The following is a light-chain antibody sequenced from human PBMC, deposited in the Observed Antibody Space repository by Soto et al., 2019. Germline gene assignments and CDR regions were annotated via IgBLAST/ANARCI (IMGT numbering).Light chain of an antibody. V-gene: IGKV1-39*01. CDR1: QSISSY. CDR2: AAS. Sequence: IQMTQSPSSLSASVGDRVTITCRASQSISSYLNWYQQKPGKDPKLLIYAASSLQSGVPSRFSGRGSGTDFTLTISSLQPEDFATYYCQQSYTTPWTFGQGTKVEIK. CDR3: QQSYTTPWT. J-gene: IGKJ1*01.